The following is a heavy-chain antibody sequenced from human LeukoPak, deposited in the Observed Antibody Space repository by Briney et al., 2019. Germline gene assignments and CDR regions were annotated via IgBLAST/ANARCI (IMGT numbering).Heavy chain of an antibody. CDR3: TRQAGSGNYYSFDY. CDR1: GGSISSSSYY. CDR2: IYYSGTT. D-gene: IGHD1-26*01. J-gene: IGHJ4*02. V-gene: IGHV4-39*01. Sequence: NTSETLSLTCTVSGGSISSSSYYWGWIRQPPGKGLEWIGNIYYSGTTYYNPSLKSRVTISVDTTKNQFSLRLSSVTAADTAVYYCTRQAGSGNYYSFDYWGQGTLVTVSS.